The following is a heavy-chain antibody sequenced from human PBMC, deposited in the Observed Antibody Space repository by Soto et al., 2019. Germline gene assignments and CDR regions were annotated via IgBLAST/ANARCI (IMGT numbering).Heavy chain of an antibody. D-gene: IGHD6-13*01. J-gene: IGHJ5*02. CDR2: IFSNDEK. CDR1: GFSLSNVRMG. V-gene: IGHV2-26*01. Sequence: QVTLKESGPVLVKPTETLTLTCSVSGFSLSNVRMGVSWIRQPPGKALEWLAHIFSNDEKSYSTSLKSRLTISKDTSNSQVVLTMTDMDPVDTATYFCARTRLGMEAFGIWFDPWGPGTLVTVSS. CDR3: ARTRLGMEAFGIWFDP.